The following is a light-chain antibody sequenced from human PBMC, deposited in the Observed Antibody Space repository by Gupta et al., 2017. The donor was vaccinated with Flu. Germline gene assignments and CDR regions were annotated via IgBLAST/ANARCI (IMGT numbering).Light chain of an antibody. CDR3: QQRNTWPV. V-gene: IGKV3-11*01. CDR2: DAS. CDR1: QSVSTY. Sequence: EIVLTQSPATLSLSPGERATLSCRASQSVSTYLVWDQQKAGQAPRLIIYDASKRATGIPVRFSGSGSGTDFTLTSSSREDEDSAVYYGQQRNTWPVFGHGTQLEI. J-gene: IGKJ5*01.